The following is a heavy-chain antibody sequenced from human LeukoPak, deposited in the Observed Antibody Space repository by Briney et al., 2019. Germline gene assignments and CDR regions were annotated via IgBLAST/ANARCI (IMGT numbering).Heavy chain of an antibody. Sequence: GGSLRLSCAASGFTFSSYAMSWVRQAPGKGLEWVSAISGSGGSTYYADSVKGRFTISRDNSRNTLYLQMNSLRAEDTAVYYCAKLDGYNPATIDYWGQGTLVTVSS. D-gene: IGHD5-12*01. J-gene: IGHJ4*02. CDR3: AKLDGYNPATIDY. V-gene: IGHV3-23*01. CDR2: ISGSGGST. CDR1: GFTFSSYA.